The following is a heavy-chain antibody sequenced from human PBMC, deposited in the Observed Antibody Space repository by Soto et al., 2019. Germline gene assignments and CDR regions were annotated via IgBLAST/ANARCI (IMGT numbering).Heavy chain of an antibody. Sequence: PGESLKISCNGSGHSFTSYWISWVRRMPGKGLEWMGRIDPSDSYTNYSPSFQGHVTISADKSISTAYLQWSSLKAPDTAMYYCARHPIAARRHWFDPWGQGTLVTVSS. CDR2: IDPSDSYT. D-gene: IGHD6-6*01. V-gene: IGHV5-10-1*01. CDR3: ARHPIAARRHWFDP. CDR1: GHSFTSYW. J-gene: IGHJ5*02.